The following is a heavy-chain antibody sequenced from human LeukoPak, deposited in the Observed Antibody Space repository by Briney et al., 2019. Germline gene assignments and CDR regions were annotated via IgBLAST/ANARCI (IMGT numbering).Heavy chain of an antibody. J-gene: IGHJ6*03. CDR3: ARVLKSSGWLREDYYYYMDV. CDR2: ISSSSSYI. CDR1: GFTFSSYS. V-gene: IGHV3-21*01. D-gene: IGHD6-19*01. Sequence: GGSLRLSCAASGFTFSSYSMNWVRQAPGKGLEWVSSISSSSSYIYYADSVKGRFTISRDNAKNSLYLQMNSLRAEDTAVYYCARVLKSSGWLREDYYYYMDVWGKGTTVTVSS.